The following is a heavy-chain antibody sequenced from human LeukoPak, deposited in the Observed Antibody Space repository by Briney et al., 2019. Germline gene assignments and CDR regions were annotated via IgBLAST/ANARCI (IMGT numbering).Heavy chain of an antibody. CDR1: GFTVSSNY. CDR2: ISYDGSNK. V-gene: IGHV3-30*18. CDR3: AKGLDWNDLFQPFDY. Sequence: PGGSLRLSCAASGFTVSSNYMSWVRQAPGKGLEWVAVISYDGSNKYYADSVKGRFTISRDNSKNTLYLQMNSLRAEDTAVYYCAKGLDWNDLFQPFDYWGQGTLVTVSS. D-gene: IGHD1-1*01. J-gene: IGHJ4*02.